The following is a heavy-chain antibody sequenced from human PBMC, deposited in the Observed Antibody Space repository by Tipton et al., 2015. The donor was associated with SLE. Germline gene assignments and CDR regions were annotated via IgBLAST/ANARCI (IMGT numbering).Heavy chain of an antibody. CDR2: IYSSGST. CDR3: ARAGFSAADS. CDR1: GGSIASYY. D-gene: IGHD6-13*01. Sequence: GLVKPSETLSLTCTVSGGSIASYYWSWIRQSPGKGLEWLGYIYSSGSTNYNPSFRSRLTISVDTSKNQFSLKLTSVTAADTAVYYCARAGFSAADSWGQGTLVTVSS. J-gene: IGHJ4*02. V-gene: IGHV4-59*01.